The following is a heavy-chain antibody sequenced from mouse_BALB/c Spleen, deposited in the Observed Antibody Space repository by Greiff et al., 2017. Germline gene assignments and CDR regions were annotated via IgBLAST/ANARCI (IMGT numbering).Heavy chain of an antibody. Sequence: VQLQQSGTVLARPGASVKMSCKASGYTFTSYWMHWVKQRPGQGLEWIGAIYPGNSDTSYNQKFKGKAKLTAVTSTSTAYMELSSLTNEDSAVYYCTRPRITTVVATDFDYWGQGTTLTVSS. CDR1: GYTFTSYW. CDR3: TRPRITTVVATDFDY. CDR2: IYPGNSDT. J-gene: IGHJ2*01. D-gene: IGHD1-1*01. V-gene: IGHV1-5*01.